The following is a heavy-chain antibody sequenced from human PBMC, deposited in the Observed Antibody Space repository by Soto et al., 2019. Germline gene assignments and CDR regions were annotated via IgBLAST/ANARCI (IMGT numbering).Heavy chain of an antibody. V-gene: IGHV5-51*01. CDR2: IHPGDSDT. CDR1: GYTFSSHW. J-gene: IGHJ4*02. Sequence: GESLKISCKGSGYTFSSHWIAWVRQMPGKGLEWMGIIHPGDSDTRYSPSFQGQVTISADKSLSAACLQWSSLRTSDTATYYCARQAVPSIRPPPSDFVYSGQGTQVTGSS. CDR3: ARQAVPSIRPPPSDFVY. D-gene: IGHD1-1*01.